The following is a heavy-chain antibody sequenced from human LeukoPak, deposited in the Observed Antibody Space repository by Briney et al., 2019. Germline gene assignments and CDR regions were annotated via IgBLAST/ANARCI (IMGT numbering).Heavy chain of an antibody. D-gene: IGHD2/OR15-2a*01. Sequence: GASVKVSCKASGGTFSSYAISWVRQAPGQGLEWMGGIIPIFGTANYAQKFQGRVTITADESTSTAYMELSSLRSEDTAVYYCASSGANMSDDYWGQGTLVTVSS. CDR3: ASSGANMSDDY. V-gene: IGHV1-69*01. CDR2: IIPIFGTA. CDR1: GGTFSSYA. J-gene: IGHJ4*02.